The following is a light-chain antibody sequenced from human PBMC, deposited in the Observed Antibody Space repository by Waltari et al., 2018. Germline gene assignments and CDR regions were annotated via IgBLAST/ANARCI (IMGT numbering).Light chain of an antibody. J-gene: IGLJ3*02. CDR2: WTH. Sequence: QSVLTQAPSASGTPGQTVTISCFGSRSNIGNSYVYWYQHLPGTAPKLLIYWTHQRPSGIPDRFSASKSDTAASLIITGLRSEDEADYFCAAWLESLSGWVFGGGTKLTVL. V-gene: IGLV1-47*01. CDR3: AAWLESLSGWV. CDR1: RSNIGNSY.